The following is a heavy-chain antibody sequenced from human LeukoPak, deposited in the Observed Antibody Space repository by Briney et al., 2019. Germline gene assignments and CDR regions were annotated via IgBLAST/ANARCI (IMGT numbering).Heavy chain of an antibody. Sequence: ASVKVSCKASGYTFIGYYVHWVRQAPGQGLEWMGWINPNSGGTNYAQKFQGRVTMTRDTSISTAYMELSRLRSDDTAVYYCARMASGYDSRGNFDYWGQGTLVTVSS. V-gene: IGHV1-2*02. CDR2: INPNSGGT. CDR3: ARMASGYDSRGNFDY. CDR1: GYTFIGYY. J-gene: IGHJ4*02. D-gene: IGHD5-12*01.